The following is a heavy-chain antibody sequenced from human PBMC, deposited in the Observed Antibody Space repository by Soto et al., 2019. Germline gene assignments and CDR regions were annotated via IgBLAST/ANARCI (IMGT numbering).Heavy chain of an antibody. Sequence: ASVKVSCKASGFIFTSSAVQWVRQARGQRLEWIGWIVVGSGNTNYAQKFQERVTITRDMSTSTAYMELSSLRSEDTAVYYCAVRSAAAPYYFDYWGQGTLVTVSS. D-gene: IGHD6-25*01. J-gene: IGHJ4*02. CDR1: GFIFTSSA. CDR3: AVRSAAAPYYFDY. CDR2: IVVGSGNT. V-gene: IGHV1-58*01.